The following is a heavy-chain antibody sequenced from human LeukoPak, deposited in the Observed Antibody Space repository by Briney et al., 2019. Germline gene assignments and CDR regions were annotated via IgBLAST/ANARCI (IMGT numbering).Heavy chain of an antibody. V-gene: IGHV3-30*02. CDR2: IRYDGSNK. D-gene: IGHD3-10*01. J-gene: IGHJ4*02. Sequence: GGSLRLSCAASGFTFSSYGMHWVRQAPGKGLEWVAFIRYDGSNKYYADSVKGRFTISRDNSKNTLYLQMNSLRAEDTAVYYCAKDPYVVRGVTTLDYWGQGTLVTVSS. CDR3: AKDPYVVRGVTTLDY. CDR1: GFTFSSYG.